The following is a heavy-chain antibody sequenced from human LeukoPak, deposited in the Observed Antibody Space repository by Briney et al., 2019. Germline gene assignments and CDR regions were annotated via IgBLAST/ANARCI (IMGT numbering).Heavy chain of an antibody. J-gene: IGHJ4*02. CDR2: IHRSGST. Sequence: SETLSLTCTVSGGSISSTNWWSWVRQPPGKGLEWIGEIHRSGSTNYNPSLKSRVTISVDTSKNQFSLKLSSVTAADTAVYYCARGRGRGYGSGSYDFDYWGQGTLVTVSS. CDR1: GGSISSTNW. D-gene: IGHD3-10*01. V-gene: IGHV4-4*02. CDR3: ARGRGRGYGSGSYDFDY.